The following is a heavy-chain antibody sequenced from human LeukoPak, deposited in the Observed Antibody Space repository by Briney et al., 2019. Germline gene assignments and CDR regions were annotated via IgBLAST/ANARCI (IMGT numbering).Heavy chain of an antibody. CDR3: AHRDLYCTSTSCYSANAFDI. V-gene: IGHV2-5*02. D-gene: IGHD2-2*02. Sequence: SGPTLVKPTQTLTLTCTFSGFSLNTSGVGVGWIRHPPGKALEWLALIYWDDVKRYSPSLKSRLTITKDTSKNQVVLTTTNMDPVDTATYYCAHRDLYCTSTSCYSANAFDIWGQGTMVTVSS. CDR2: IYWDDVK. CDR1: GFSLNTSGVG. J-gene: IGHJ3*02.